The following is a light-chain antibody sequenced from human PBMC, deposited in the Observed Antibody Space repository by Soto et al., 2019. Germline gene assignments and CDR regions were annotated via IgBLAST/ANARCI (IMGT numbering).Light chain of an antibody. J-gene: IGLJ1*01. CDR3: KSYAGSNTDV. Sequence: QSALTQPPSASGSPGQSVTISCTGTKNDIGVYDFVSWYQHHPGKAPRLIIYEVVQRPSGVPDRVSGSKSGNTASLTVSGLQAADEADYFCKSYAGSNTDVFGSGTKLTVL. CDR1: KNDIGVYDF. V-gene: IGLV2-8*01. CDR2: EVV.